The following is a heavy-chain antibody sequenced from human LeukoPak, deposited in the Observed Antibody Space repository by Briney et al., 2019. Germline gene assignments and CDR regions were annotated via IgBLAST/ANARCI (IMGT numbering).Heavy chain of an antibody. CDR2: IDPDGTWT. V-gene: IGHV3-7*01. CDR1: GFSLSHYS. J-gene: IGHJ4*02. Sequence: GGSLRLSCAASGFSLSHYSMSWVRQGPGKGLDWVATIDPDGTWTAYVDSVKGRFTISRDNVQNSLHLQMDSLRADDTAVYYCARLFDRVTTYDYWGQGTQVTVSS. D-gene: IGHD4-17*01. CDR3: ARLFDRVTTYDY.